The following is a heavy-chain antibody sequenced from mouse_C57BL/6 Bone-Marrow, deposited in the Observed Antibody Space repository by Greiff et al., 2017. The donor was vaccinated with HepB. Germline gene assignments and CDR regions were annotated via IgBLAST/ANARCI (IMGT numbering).Heavy chain of an antibody. D-gene: IGHD6-1*01. Sequence: VQLQQSGAELAKPGASVKLSCKASGYTFTSYWMHWVKQRPGQGLEWIGYINPSSGYTNYNEKFKSKATLTVDTSSSTAYMQLSSLTSEDSAVYYCARMGANSYYFDYWGQGTTLTVSS. CDR1: GYTFTSYW. J-gene: IGHJ2*01. CDR3: ARMGANSYYFDY. V-gene: IGHV1-7*01. CDR2: INPSSGYT.